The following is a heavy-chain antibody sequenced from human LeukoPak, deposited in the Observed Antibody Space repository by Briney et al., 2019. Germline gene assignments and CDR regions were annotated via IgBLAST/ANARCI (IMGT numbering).Heavy chain of an antibody. CDR3: ARDSVYYDILTGYFDY. J-gene: IGHJ4*02. CDR2: ITQSGTMT. Sequence: GGSLRLSCAGFGFTFSDYHMSWIRQAPGKGLEWVSYITQSGTMTQYTESVKGRFTISRDNSKNTLYLQMNSLRAEDTAVYYCARDSVYYDILTGYFDYWGQGTLVTVSS. V-gene: IGHV3-11*04. D-gene: IGHD3-9*01. CDR1: GFTFSDYH.